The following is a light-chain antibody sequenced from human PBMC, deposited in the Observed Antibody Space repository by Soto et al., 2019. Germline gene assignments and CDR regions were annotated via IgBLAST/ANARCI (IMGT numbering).Light chain of an antibody. CDR1: SSDVGGYIY. CDR3: SSYTTGSSYV. Sequence: QSVLTQPASVSGSPGQSITISCTGTSSDVGGYIYVSWYQQHPGKAPKLMIYDVTSRPSGVSYRSSGSKSGNTASLTISGLQAEDEADYYCSSYTTGSSYVFGTGTKVTVL. J-gene: IGLJ1*01. V-gene: IGLV2-14*01. CDR2: DVT.